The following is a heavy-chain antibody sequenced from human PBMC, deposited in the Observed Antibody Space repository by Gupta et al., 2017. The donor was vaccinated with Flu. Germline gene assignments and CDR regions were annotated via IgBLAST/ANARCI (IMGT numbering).Heavy chain of an antibody. D-gene: IGHD3-10*01. CDR2: KKQDESEK. CDR1: GFTLISYG. J-gene: IGHJ4*02. Sequence: EVQLMESGGGWVQPGGCLRLSCAASGFTLISYGMSWVRQAPGKGLEWVANKKQDESEKSYVDSVKGRFTISRDNAKNSLYLQMNSLRAEDTAVYYCARWYTMVRGALDYWGQGTLVTVSS. CDR3: ARWYTMVRGALDY. V-gene: IGHV3-7*01.